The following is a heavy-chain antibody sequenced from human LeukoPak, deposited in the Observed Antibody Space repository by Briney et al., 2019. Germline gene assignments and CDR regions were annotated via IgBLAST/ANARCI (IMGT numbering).Heavy chain of an antibody. Sequence: GGSLRLSCAASGFTFSTYAMHWVRQAPGKGLEWVAVISYGGSSENYADPVKGRFTVSRDNSKSTLYLQINSLTPDDTSVYYCSRSPGILGTNYFDYWGQGTLVTVSS. CDR2: ISYGGSSE. D-gene: IGHD1-26*01. CDR1: GFTFSTYA. CDR3: SRSPGILGTNYFDY. J-gene: IGHJ4*02. V-gene: IGHV3-30*04.